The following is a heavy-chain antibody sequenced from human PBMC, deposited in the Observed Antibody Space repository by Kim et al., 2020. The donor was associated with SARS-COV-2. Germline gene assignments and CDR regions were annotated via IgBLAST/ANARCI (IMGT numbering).Heavy chain of an antibody. CDR2: INPSGGST. J-gene: IGHJ4*02. V-gene: IGHV1-46*01. CDR3: ARDCSGGSCYEGLLDY. CDR1: GYTFTSYY. D-gene: IGHD2-15*01. Sequence: ASVKVSCKASGYTFTSYYMHWVRQAPGQGLEWMGIINPSGGSTSYAQKFQGRVTMTRDTSTSTVYMELSSLRSEDTAVYYCARDCSGGSCYEGLLDYWGQGTLVTVSS.